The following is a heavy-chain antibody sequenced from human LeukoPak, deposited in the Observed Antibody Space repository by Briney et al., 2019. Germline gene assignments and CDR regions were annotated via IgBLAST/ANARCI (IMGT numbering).Heavy chain of an antibody. D-gene: IGHD3-10*01. CDR2: INHSGST. J-gene: IGHJ5*02. CDR3: ARVPRRSSGSGSAKFDP. CDR1: GGSFSGYY. V-gene: IGHV4-34*01. Sequence: PSETLSLTCAVYGGSFSGYYWSWIRQPPGKGLEWIGEINHSGSTNYNPSLKSRVTISVDTSKNQFSLKLSSVTAADTAVYYCARVPRRSSGSGSAKFDPWGQGTLVTVSS.